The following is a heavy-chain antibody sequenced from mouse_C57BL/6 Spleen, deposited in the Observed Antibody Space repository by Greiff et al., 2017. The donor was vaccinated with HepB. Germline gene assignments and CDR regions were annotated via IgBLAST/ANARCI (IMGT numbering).Heavy chain of an antibody. CDR3: TRVYGSSFDLLFDY. CDR1: GYTFTDYE. J-gene: IGHJ2*01. CDR2: IDPETGGT. Sequence: QVQLQQSGAELVRPGASVTLSCKASGYTFTDYEMHWVKQTPVHGLEWIGAIDPETGGTAYNQKFKGKAILTADKSSSTAYMELRSLTSEASAVYYCTRVYGSSFDLLFDYWGQGTTLTVSS. V-gene: IGHV1-15*01. D-gene: IGHD1-1*01.